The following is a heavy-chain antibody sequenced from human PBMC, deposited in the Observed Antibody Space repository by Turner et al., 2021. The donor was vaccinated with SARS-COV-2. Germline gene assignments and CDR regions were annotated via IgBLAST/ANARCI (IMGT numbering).Heavy chain of an antibody. D-gene: IGHD4-17*01. J-gene: IGHJ6*02. Sequence: QVQLVQSGAEVKKPGASVKVSCKASGYNFTGYYMHWVRQAPGQGLEWMGGINPNSGGTNDAQKFQGRVTMTRDTSISTAYLELSRLRSDDTAVYYCARGASVTPDRYYYYYFGMDVWGQGTTVTVSS. CDR1: GYNFTGYY. CDR2: INPNSGGT. V-gene: IGHV1-2*02. CDR3: ARGASVTPDRYYYYYFGMDV.